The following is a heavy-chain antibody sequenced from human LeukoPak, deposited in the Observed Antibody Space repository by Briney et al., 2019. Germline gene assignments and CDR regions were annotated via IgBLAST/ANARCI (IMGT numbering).Heavy chain of an antibody. D-gene: IGHD5-12*01. V-gene: IGHV3-21*01. CDR1: GFTFSSYS. CDR2: ISSSSSYI. Sequence: GGSLRLSCAASGFTFSSYSMNWLRQAPGKGLEWVSSISSSSSYIYFADSVKGRFTISRDNAKNSLYLQMNSLRAEDTAVYYCARGKSWRANWFGPWGQGTLVTVSS. J-gene: IGHJ5*02. CDR3: ARGKSWRANWFGP.